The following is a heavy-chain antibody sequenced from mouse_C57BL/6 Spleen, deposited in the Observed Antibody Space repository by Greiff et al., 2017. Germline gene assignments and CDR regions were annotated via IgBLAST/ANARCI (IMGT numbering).Heavy chain of an antibody. CDR3: ARRGDGFLYYAMDY. V-gene: IGHV1-59*01. Sequence: VQLQQPGAELVRPGTSVKLSCKASGYTFTSYWMHWVKQRPGQGLEWIGVIDPSDSYTNYNQKFKGKATLTVDTSSSTAYMQLSSLTSEDSAVYYCARRGDGFLYYAMDYWGQGTSVTVSS. CDR2: IDPSDSYT. J-gene: IGHJ4*01. D-gene: IGHD2-3*01. CDR1: GYTFTSYW.